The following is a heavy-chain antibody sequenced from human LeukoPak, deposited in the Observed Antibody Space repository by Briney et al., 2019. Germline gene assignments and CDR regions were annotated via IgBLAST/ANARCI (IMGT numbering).Heavy chain of an antibody. CDR2: ISGSGGST. CDR3: AKDAMYSSSWFDY. V-gene: IGHV3-23*01. Sequence: GGSLRHSCAASGFTFSSYAMSWVRQAPGKGLEWVSTISGSGGSTYYADSVKGRFTISRDNSKNTLYLQMNSLRAEDTAVYYCAKDAMYSSSWFDYWGQGTLVTVSS. J-gene: IGHJ4*02. D-gene: IGHD6-13*01. CDR1: GFTFSSYA.